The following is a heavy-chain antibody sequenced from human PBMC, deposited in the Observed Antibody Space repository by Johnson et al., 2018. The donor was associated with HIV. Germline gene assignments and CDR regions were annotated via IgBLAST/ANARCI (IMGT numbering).Heavy chain of an antibody. Sequence: VQLVESGGGLVQPGGSLRLSCAASGFTFSNYWMSWVRQAPGKGLEWVANIKQDGSEKYYVDSVKGRFTSSRENAKNSVYLQMNSLRAEDTAVYYCARLRGSSAKGFDIWGQGTMVIVSS. J-gene: IGHJ3*02. CDR3: ARLRGSSAKGFDI. CDR2: IKQDGSEK. D-gene: IGHD6-6*01. V-gene: IGHV3-7*01. CDR1: GFTFSNYW.